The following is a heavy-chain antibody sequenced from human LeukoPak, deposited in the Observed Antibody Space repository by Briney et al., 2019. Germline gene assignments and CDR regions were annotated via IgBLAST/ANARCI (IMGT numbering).Heavy chain of an antibody. CDR1: GYTFTGYY. CDR2: INPSGGST. V-gene: IGHV1-46*01. CDR3: ARDTDSSGYHDY. Sequence: ASVKVSCKASGYTFTGYYMNWVRQAPGQGLEWMGIINPSGGSTSYAQKFQGRVTMTRDTSTSTVYMELSSLRSEDTAVHYCARDTDSSGYHDYWGQGTLVTVSS. D-gene: IGHD3-22*01. J-gene: IGHJ4*02.